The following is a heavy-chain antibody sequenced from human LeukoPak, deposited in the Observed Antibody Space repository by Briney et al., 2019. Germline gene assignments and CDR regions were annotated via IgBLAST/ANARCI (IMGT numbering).Heavy chain of an antibody. CDR2: IKDDGSEK. D-gene: IGHD6-13*01. Sequence: PGGTQRLSCAASGFTFRSYWMSWVRQAPGKGLEWVANIKDDGSEKYYVDSVKGRFTISRDDAKNSLYLQMNSLRAEDTAVYYCARARDSSWDYWGQGTLVTVSS. CDR1: GFTFRSYW. J-gene: IGHJ4*02. CDR3: ARARDSSWDY. V-gene: IGHV3-7*03.